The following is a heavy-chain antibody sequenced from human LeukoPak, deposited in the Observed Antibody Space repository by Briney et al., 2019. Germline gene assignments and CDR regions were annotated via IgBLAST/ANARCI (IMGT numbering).Heavy chain of an antibody. J-gene: IGHJ5*02. V-gene: IGHV1-46*01. CDR2: INPSGGST. CDR3: ARDYGSVYNWFDP. CDR1: GYTFTSYY. Sequence: ASVKVSCKXSGYTFTSYYMHRVQQAPGQGLEWMGIINPSGGSTSYAQKFQGRVTMTRDTSTSTVYMELSSLRSEDTAVYYCARDYGSVYNWFDPWGQGTLVTVSS. D-gene: IGHD3-10*01.